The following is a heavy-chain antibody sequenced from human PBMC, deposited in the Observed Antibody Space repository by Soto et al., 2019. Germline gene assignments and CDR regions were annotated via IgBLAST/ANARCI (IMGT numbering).Heavy chain of an antibody. CDR1: SFTLGTYT. V-gene: IGHV3-30*09. CDR2: ISEVGCRT. CDR3: ACLGYCNGVTCYSTVFDI. J-gene: IGHJ3*02. D-gene: IGHD2-15*01. Sequence: QVRLVESGGGVVQPGGSLRLSCAASSFTLGTYTMHWVRQAPGKGLEWIAVISEVGCRTYHADSVEDRFAISRDNSKNMLYLQMNGLRPEDTAVYYCACLGYCNGVTCYSTVFDIWGQGTMVTVSS.